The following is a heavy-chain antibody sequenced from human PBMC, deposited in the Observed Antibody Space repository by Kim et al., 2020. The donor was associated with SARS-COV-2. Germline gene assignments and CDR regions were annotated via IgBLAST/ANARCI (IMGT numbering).Heavy chain of an antibody. CDR1: GFTFGDYA. CDR3: TSADGDTAMVYYYYYGMAV. Sequence: GGSLRLSCTASGFTFGDYAMSWVRQAPGKGLEGVGFIRSKAYGGTTEYAASVKGRFTISRDDSKSIAYLQMNSLKTEDTAVYYCTSADGDTAMVYYYYYGMAVWGQGTTVTVSS. V-gene: IGHV3-49*04. J-gene: IGHJ6*02. CDR2: IRSKAYGGTT. D-gene: IGHD5-18*01.